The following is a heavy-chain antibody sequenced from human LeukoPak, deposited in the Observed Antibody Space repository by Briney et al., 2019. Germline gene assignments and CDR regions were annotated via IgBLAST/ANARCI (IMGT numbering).Heavy chain of an antibody. D-gene: IGHD2-21*02. CDR2: ISSSSSYI. CDR3: ARRSRAYCGGDCNIRVNAFDI. V-gene: IGHV3-21*01. Sequence: GGSLRLSCAASGFTFSSYTMNWVRQAPGKGLEWVSSISSSSSYIYYAASLKGRFTISRDNAKNSLYLQMNSLRAEDTAVYYCARRSRAYCGGDCNIRVNAFDIWGQGTMVTVSS. CDR1: GFTFSSYT. J-gene: IGHJ3*02.